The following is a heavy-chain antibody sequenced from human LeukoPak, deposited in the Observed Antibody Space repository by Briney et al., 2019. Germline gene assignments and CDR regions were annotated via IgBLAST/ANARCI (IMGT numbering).Heavy chain of an antibody. V-gene: IGHV4-59*01. CDR3: ARDGKVTTPYYYYGMDV. CDR1: GGSIRSYY. CDR2: IYYSGST. J-gene: IGHJ6*02. Sequence: PSETLSLTCTVSGGSIRSYYWSWIRQPPGKGLEWIGYIYYSGSTNYNPSLKSRVTISVDTSKNQSSLKLSSVTAADTAVYYCARDGKVTTPYYYYGMDVWGQGTTVTVSS. D-gene: IGHD4-17*01.